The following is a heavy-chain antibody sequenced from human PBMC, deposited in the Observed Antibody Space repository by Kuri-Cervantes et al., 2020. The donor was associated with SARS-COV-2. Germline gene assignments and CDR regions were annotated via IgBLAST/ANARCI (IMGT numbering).Heavy chain of an antibody. CDR3: AKAYYDFWSGYRGALDY. CDR2: ISSSSSTK. D-gene: IGHD3-3*01. CDR1: GFTFSSYS. J-gene: IGHJ4*02. V-gene: IGHV3-48*01. Sequence: GGSLRLSCAASGFTFSSYSMNWVRQAPGKGLEWVSYISSSSSTKYYADSVKGRFTISRDNSKNTLYLQMNSLRAEDTAVYYCAKAYYDFWSGYRGALDYWGQGTLVTCYS.